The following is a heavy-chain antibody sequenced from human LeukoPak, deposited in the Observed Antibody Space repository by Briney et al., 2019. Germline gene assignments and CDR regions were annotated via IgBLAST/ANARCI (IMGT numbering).Heavy chain of an antibody. D-gene: IGHD6-13*01. J-gene: IGHJ6*02. CDR3: ARDSTSSSSWYDYYYGIDV. Sequence: KPSETLSLTCTVSGGSISSYYWSWIRQPAGKGLEWIGRIYTSGSTNYNPSLKSRVTMSVDTSKNQFSLKLSSVTAADTAVYYCARDSTSSSSWYDYYYGIDVWGQGTTVTVSS. CDR1: GGSISSYY. V-gene: IGHV4-4*07. CDR2: IYTSGST.